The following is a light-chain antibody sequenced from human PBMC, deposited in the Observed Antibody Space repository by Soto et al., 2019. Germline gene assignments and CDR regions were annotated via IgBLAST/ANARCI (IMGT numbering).Light chain of an antibody. Sequence: EVVITQSPVTLSVSPGERATLSCRASQSVGSNLAWYQQKLGQAPRLLVYDASTRATVIPARFSGSGSGTEFTLTISGLQSEDFAVYYCQQYGSLSWTFGQGTKVDIK. CDR1: QSVGSN. V-gene: IGKV3-15*01. CDR3: QQYGSLSWT. J-gene: IGKJ1*01. CDR2: DAS.